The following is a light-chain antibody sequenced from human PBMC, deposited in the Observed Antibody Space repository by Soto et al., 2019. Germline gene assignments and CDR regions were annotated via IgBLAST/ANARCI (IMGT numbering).Light chain of an antibody. CDR2: AAP. V-gene: IGKV1-8*01. CDR1: QGISSY. J-gene: IGKJ1*01. Sequence: AIRMAQSRSSFCASRGDRVTRTWRASQGISSYLAWYQQPTGKAPKLLIYAAPTLQSGVPSRFRGTRSGTEPTLPISRLQPDDSETYSCQQYDSYSRVFGQGTKVDI. CDR3: QQYDSYSRV.